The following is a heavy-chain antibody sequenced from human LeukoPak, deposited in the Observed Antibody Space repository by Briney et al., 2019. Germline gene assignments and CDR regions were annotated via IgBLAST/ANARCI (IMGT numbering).Heavy chain of an antibody. J-gene: IGHJ4*02. D-gene: IGHD2/OR15-2a*01. CDR3: AREGPRGNSQFDY. V-gene: IGHV3-33*01. CDR1: GFTFSSYG. Sequence: GGSLRLSCAASGFTFSSYGMHWVRQAPGKGLEWVALIWYDGSNKYYTDSVKGRLTISRDNSKNTLYLQINSLRAEDTAIYYCAREGPRGNSQFDYWGQGTLVTVSS. CDR2: IWYDGSNK.